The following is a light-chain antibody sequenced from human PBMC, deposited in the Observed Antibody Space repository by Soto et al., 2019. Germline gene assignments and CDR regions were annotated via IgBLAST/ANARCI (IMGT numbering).Light chain of an antibody. CDR2: DAS. V-gene: IGKV3-11*01. CDR3: QQRGYPFT. J-gene: IGKJ3*01. CDR1: QNVRTY. Sequence: EIVLTQSPATLSLSPGERATLSCRASQNVRTYLAWYQQKPGQAPRLLIFDASNRATGIPARFTGSGSGTDFTLTISSLEPADFAVYYCQQRGYPFTFGPGTKVDIK.